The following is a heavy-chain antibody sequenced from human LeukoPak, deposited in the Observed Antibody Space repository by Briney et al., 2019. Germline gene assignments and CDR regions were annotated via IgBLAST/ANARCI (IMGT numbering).Heavy chain of an antibody. J-gene: IGHJ4*02. CDR1: GYTFTSYS. CDR2: INPSVSSA. D-gene: IGHD1-26*01. V-gene: IGHV1-46*01. Sequence: ASVKVSCKASGYTFTSYSVHWVRQAPGQGLEWMATINPSVSSAIYAQKFQGRVTVTSDTSTSAVFMELTSLTSDDTAVYYCARRVGTTRTAFDNWGQGTLVTVSS. CDR3: ARRVGTTRTAFDN.